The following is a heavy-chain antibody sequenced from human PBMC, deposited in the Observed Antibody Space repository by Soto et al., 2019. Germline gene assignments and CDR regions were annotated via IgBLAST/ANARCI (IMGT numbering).Heavy chain of an antibody. CDR3: APDGGITMVLGASYYYYYRMDV. CDR1: GFTFSSYG. D-gene: IGHD3-10*01. J-gene: IGHJ6*02. Sequence: GGSLRLSCAASGFTFSSYGMHWVRQAPGKGLEWVAVISYDGSNKYYADSVKGRFTISRDNSKNTLYLQMNWLRAEDTAVYSCAPDGGITMVLGASYYYYYRMDVWGQGTTVT. V-gene: IGHV3-30*03. CDR2: ISYDGSNK.